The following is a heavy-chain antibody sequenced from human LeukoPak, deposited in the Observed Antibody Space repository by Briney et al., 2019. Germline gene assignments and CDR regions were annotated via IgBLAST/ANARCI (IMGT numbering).Heavy chain of an antibody. CDR3: ARESGSSWYRQNYYFAY. CDR1: GYTFTSYD. D-gene: IGHD6-13*01. Sequence: ASVKVSCKASGYTFTSYDINWVRQATGQGLEWRGWMNPNSGNTGYAQKFQGRVTITRNTSISTAYMELSSLRSEDTAVYYCARESGSSWYRQNYYFAYWGQGTLVPVSS. CDR2: MNPNSGNT. J-gene: IGHJ4*02. V-gene: IGHV1-8*03.